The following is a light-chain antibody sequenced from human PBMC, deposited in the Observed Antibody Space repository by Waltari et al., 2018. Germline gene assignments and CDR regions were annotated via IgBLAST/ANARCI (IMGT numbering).Light chain of an antibody. CDR1: QSLLYNSNDKNY. V-gene: IGKV4-1*01. J-gene: IGKJ1*01. Sequence: DIVMTQSPDSLAVSLGARATINCKSSQSLLYNSNDKNYLPWYQQKPGQPPKLLIYWASTRHSGVPDRFSGSGSATDFTLTISSLQAEDVAVYYCQQYYSRRTFGQGTKVEIK. CDR3: QQYYSRRT. CDR2: WAS.